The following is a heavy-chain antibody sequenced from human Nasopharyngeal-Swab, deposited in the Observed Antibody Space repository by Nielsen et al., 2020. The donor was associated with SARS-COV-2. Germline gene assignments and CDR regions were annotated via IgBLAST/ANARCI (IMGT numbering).Heavy chain of an antibody. CDR2: VDSSGST. V-gene: IGHV4-4*07. CDR1: GGSISSYY. J-gene: IGHJ3*02. CDR3: ARDGNCSGGSCDAFDI. D-gene: IGHD2-15*01. Sequence: SETLSLTCTVSGGSISSYYWSWIRQPPGKGLEWIGRVDSSGSTNYKPSLKSRVTISVDTSKNQFSLNLSSVTAADTAVYYCARDGNCSGGSCDAFDIWGQGTMVTVSS.